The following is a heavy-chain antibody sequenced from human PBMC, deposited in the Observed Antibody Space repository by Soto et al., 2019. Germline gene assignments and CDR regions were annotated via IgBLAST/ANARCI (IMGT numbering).Heavy chain of an antibody. CDR2: ISAYNGNT. Sequence: QVQLVQSGAEVKKPGASVKVSCKASGYTFTSYGISWVRQAPGQGLEWRGWISAYNGNTNYAQKLQGRVTMTTDTSTSTAYMELRSLRSYDTAVYYCARSEMVLNLFQSDIVEVPAASYWGQGTLVTVSS. CDR1: GYTFTSYG. J-gene: IGHJ4*02. CDR3: ARSEMVLNLFQSDIVEVPAASY. D-gene: IGHD2-2*01. V-gene: IGHV1-18*01.